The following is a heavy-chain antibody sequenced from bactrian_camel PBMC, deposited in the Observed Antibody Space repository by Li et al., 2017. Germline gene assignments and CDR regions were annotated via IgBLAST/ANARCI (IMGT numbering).Heavy chain of an antibody. CDR2: IDGDGTA. J-gene: IGHJ6*01. CDR1: GYNYGRYC. CDR3: AARYSNSRGNCRNDGGIFGF. D-gene: IGHD6*01. Sequence: HVQLVESGGGSVQAGGSLRLSCAASGYNYGRYCMAWFRQAPGKEHEAIATIDGDGTANYADSVKGRFTISQDNAKNTVYLQMNSLKPVDTAMYYCAARYSNSRGNCRNDGGIFGFWGQGTQVTVS. V-gene: IGHV3S53*01.